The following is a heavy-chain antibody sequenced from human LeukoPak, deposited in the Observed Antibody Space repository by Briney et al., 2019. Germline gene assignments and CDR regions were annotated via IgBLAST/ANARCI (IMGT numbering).Heavy chain of an antibody. CDR1: GFTFSSYW. J-gene: IGHJ4*02. CDR3: ARLARYGEIEGGSFYLDY. Sequence: GGSLRLSCAASGFTFSSYWMHWVRQAPGKGLVWVSRVSSDGTSTSYADSVKGRFTLSRDNAKNSLYLQMNSLRAEDTAVYFCARLARYGEIEGGSFYLDYWGQGTLVTVSS. D-gene: IGHD4-17*01. CDR2: VSSDGTST. V-gene: IGHV3-74*01.